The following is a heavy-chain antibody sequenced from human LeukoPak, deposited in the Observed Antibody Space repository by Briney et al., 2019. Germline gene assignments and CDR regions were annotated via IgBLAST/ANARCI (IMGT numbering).Heavy chain of an antibody. V-gene: IGHV1-46*01. CDR1: GYSFTSNY. CDR3: VRDQGAFDY. J-gene: IGHJ4*02. Sequence: GASVKVSCEASGYSFTSNYIHWVRQAPGQGLEWMGMIYPRDGSTSYAQKFQGRVTVTRDTSTSTVHMELSGLRSEDTAVYYCVRDQGAFDYWGQGTLVTVSS. D-gene: IGHD1-26*01. CDR2: IYPRDGST.